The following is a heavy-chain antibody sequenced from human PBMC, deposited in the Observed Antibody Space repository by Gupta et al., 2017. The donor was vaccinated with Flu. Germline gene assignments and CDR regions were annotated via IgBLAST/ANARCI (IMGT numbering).Heavy chain of an antibody. CDR2: IYYYGST. CDR3: ASAVETPTAWGDYYFDY. CDR1: GGSIRRRNSY. J-gene: IGHJ4*02. Sequence: QLQLQESGPGLVKPSETLSLTCTVSGGSIRRRNSYWGWFRQPPGKGLGWIGSIYYYGSTFYDPSLKSRVTISADTSKNHISLMLTSLTAADTAVYYCASAVETPTAWGDYYFDYWGQGTLVTVSS. V-gene: IGHV4-39*02. D-gene: IGHD5-18*01.